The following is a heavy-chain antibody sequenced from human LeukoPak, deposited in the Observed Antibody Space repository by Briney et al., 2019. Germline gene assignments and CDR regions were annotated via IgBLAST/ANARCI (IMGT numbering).Heavy chain of an antibody. V-gene: IGHV1-69*13. CDR2: IMPIFDTA. Sequence: SVKVSCKASGGTFSTYAISWVRQAPGQGLEWMGGIMPIFDTADYAQQFQGRITITADESTSTVYMEPSSLRSEDTAVYYCAREEERIAVFGVTNSRFDYWGQGTLVTVSS. D-gene: IGHD3-3*01. CDR3: AREEERIAVFGVTNSRFDY. CDR1: GGTFSTYA. J-gene: IGHJ4*02.